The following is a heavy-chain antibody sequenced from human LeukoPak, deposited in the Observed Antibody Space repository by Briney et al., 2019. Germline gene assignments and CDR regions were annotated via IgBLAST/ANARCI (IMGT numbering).Heavy chain of an antibody. CDR1: GFTFSSYG. J-gene: IGHJ4*02. Sequence: PGGSLRLSCAASGFTFSSYGMHWVRQAPGKGLEWVAFIRYDGSNKYYADSVKGRFTISRDNAKNSLYLQMNSLRAEDTALYYCARGGGGSFDGLIPDYWGQGTLVTVSS. D-gene: IGHD3-16*01. CDR3: ARGGGGSFDGLIPDY. V-gene: IGHV3-30*02. CDR2: IRYDGSNK.